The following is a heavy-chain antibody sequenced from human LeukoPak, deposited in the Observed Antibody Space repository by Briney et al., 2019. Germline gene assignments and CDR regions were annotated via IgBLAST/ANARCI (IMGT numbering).Heavy chain of an antibody. D-gene: IGHD2-8*01. CDR2: INPNSGGT. Sequence: ASVKVSCKASGYTFTGYYMHWVRQAPGQGLEWMGWINPNSGGTNYAQKFQGRVTMTRDTSISTVYMELSSLRSDHTAMYYCGRGTCTNGVCYTPGADYWAREPWSPSPQ. CDR1: GYTFTGYY. CDR3: GRGTCTNGVCYTPGADY. V-gene: IGHV1-2*02. J-gene: IGHJ4*02.